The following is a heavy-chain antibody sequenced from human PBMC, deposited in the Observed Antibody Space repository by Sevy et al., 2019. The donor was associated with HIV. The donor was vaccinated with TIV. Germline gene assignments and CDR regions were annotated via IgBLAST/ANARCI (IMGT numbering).Heavy chain of an antibody. D-gene: IGHD6-13*01. J-gene: IGHJ4*02. CDR2: IKQDGSEK. CDR3: ARKGALRSHSPSWRSSSRGLDFDY. V-gene: IGHV3-7*01. Sequence: GGSLRLSCAASGFTFSSYWMSWVRQAPGKGLEWVANIKQDGSEKYYVDSVKGGFTISRDNAKNSLYLQMNSMRAEDTAVYYCARKGALRSHSPSWRSSSRGLDFDYWGQGTLVTVSS. CDR1: GFTFSSYW.